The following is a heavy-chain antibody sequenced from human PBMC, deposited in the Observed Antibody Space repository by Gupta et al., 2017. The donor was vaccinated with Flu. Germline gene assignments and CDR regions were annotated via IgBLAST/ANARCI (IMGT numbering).Heavy chain of an antibody. CDR2: IIPICGPA. CDR3: ARIRGHYYLYGLDV. D-gene: IGHD3-3*02. Sequence: QVHLVQSGAEVKKPGSSVKVSCKASGGTFSSYAISWVRQAPGQGLEWMGGIIPICGPANYEQKCQGRVTITADESTSTVYMELSSLRSEDTAVYYCARIRGHYYLYGLDVGGQGTTVTVSS. V-gene: IGHV1-69*01. J-gene: IGHJ6*02. CDR1: GGTFSSYA.